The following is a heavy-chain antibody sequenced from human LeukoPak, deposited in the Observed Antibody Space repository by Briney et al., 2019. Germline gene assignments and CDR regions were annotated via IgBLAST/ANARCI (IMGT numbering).Heavy chain of an antibody. CDR1: GYSISSGYY. CDR3: ARRVRTIFGVVIGADAFDI. V-gene: IGHV4-38-2*02. J-gene: IGHJ3*02. D-gene: IGHD3-3*01. CDR2: IYHSGST. Sequence: PSETLSLTCTVSGYSISSGYYWGWIRQPPGKGLEWIGSIYHSGSTYYNPSLKSRVTISVDTSKNQFSLKLSSVTAADTAVYYCARRVRTIFGVVIGADAFDIWGQGTMVTVPS.